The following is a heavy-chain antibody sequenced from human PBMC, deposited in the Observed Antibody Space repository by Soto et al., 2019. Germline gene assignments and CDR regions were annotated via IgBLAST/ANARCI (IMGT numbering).Heavy chain of an antibody. Sequence: QVQLVQSGAGVKKPGASVKVSCKASGYTFTSYDINWVRQATGQGLEWMGWMNPNSGNTGYAQKFQGRVTMTRNTSISTAYMELSSLRSEDTAVYYCAREGIAAAGTGMNFDYWGQGTLVTVSS. CDR2: MNPNSGNT. J-gene: IGHJ4*02. CDR3: AREGIAAAGTGMNFDY. V-gene: IGHV1-8*01. D-gene: IGHD6-13*01. CDR1: GYTFTSYD.